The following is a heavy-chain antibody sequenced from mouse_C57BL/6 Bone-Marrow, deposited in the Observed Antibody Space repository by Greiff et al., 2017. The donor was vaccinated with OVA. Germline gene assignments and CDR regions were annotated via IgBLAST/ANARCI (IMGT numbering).Heavy chain of an antibody. CDR2: IYPGSGST. Sequence: VQLQQPGAELVKPGASVKMSCKASGYTFTSYWITWVKQRPGQGLEWIGDIYPGSGSTNYNEKFKSKATLTVDTSSSTAYMQLSSLTSEDSAVYYCARNSHYLYYAMDDWGQGTSVTVSS. D-gene: IGHD5-5*01. V-gene: IGHV1-55*01. CDR3: ARNSHYLYYAMDD. CDR1: GYTFTSYW. J-gene: IGHJ4*01.